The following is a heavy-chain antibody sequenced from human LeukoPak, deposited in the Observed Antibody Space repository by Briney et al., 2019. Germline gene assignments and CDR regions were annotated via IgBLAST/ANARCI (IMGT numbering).Heavy chain of an antibody. CDR1: GFTFSSYG. D-gene: IGHD2-2*03. CDR3: ARAASGNTFGYYY. Sequence: GGSLRLSCAASGFTFSSYGMHWVRQAPGKGLEWVSYISSTSSTIYYADSLKGRFTISRDNAKNSLYLQMNSLRDEDTAVYYCARAASGNTFGYYYWGQGTLVTVSS. CDR2: ISSTSSTI. J-gene: IGHJ4*02. V-gene: IGHV3-48*02.